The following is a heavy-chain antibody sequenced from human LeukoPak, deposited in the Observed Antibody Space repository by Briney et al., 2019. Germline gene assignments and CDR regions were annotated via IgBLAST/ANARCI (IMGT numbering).Heavy chain of an antibody. J-gene: IGHJ3*02. Sequence: ASVKVSCKAPGYTFTGYYMHWVRQAPGQGLEWMGWINPNSGGTNYAQKFQGRVTMTRDTSITTAYMELSRLTSDDTALYYCARDGKRAFDIWGQGTMVTVSS. CDR2: INPNSGGT. CDR3: ARDGKRAFDI. CDR1: GYTFTGYY. V-gene: IGHV1-2*02.